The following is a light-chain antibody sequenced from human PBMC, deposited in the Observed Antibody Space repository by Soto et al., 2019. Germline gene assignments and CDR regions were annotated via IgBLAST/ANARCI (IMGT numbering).Light chain of an antibody. J-gene: IGLJ2*01. V-gene: IGLV1-44*01. Sequence: QSVLTQPPSAPGTPGQRVTISCSGTSSNVGSNSVSWYHHLPGTAPKLLIYNSDQRPSGVPDRFSGSKSDTSASLAISGLQSEDEADYYCAAWDDSLNSPLFGGGTKVTVL. CDR3: AAWDDSLNSPL. CDR2: NSD. CDR1: SSNVGSNS.